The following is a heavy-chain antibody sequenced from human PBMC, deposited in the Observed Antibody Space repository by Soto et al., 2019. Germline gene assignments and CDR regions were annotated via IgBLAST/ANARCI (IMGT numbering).Heavy chain of an antibody. V-gene: IGHV1-69*01. CDR1: GGTFSSYA. J-gene: IGHJ6*02. D-gene: IGHD6-6*01. CDR3: AKNHEYSSSTNYYYGMDV. CDR2: IIPIFGTA. Sequence: QVQLVQSGAEVKKPGSSVKVSCKASGGTFSSYAISWVRQAPGQGLEWLGGIIPIFGTANYAQKFQGRVTITADESTSTAYMELSSLRSEDTAVYYCAKNHEYSSSTNYYYGMDVWGQGTTVTVSS.